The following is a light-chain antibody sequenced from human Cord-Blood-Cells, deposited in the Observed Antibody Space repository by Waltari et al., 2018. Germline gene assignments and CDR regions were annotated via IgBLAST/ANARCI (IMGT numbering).Light chain of an antibody. CDR3: SSYTSSSTLV. J-gene: IGLJ7*01. CDR2: DVS. V-gene: IGLV2-14*01. CDR1: SSDAGGYNY. Sequence: QSALTQPASVSGSPGQSITISCPGTSSDAGGYNYVSWYQQHPGKAPELMIYDVSNRPAGVTNRSSRSKSGQTACLNISGLQAEDEADYYCSSYTSSSTLVFGGGTQLTVL.